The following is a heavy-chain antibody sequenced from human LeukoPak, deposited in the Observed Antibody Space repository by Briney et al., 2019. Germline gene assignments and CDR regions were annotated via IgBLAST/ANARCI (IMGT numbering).Heavy chain of an antibody. CDR2: IWYDGSNK. CDR1: GFTFSSYG. J-gene: IGHJ4*02. Sequence: GGSLRLSCAASGFTFSSYGMLWVRQAPGKGLEWVAVIWYDGSNKYYADSVKGRFTISRDNSKNTLYLQMNSVRAEDTAVYYCARDPSTNTMGSYYFDYWGQGTLVTVSS. D-gene: IGHD3-10*01. CDR3: ARDPSTNTMGSYYFDY. V-gene: IGHV3-33*01.